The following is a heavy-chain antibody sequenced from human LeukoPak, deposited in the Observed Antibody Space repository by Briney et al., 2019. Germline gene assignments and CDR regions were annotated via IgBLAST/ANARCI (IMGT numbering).Heavy chain of an antibody. Sequence: GGSLRLSCAASGFTFSSYGMHWVRQAPGKGLEWVVVIWYDGSNKYYADSVKGRFTISRDNSKNTLYLQMNSLRAEDTAVYYCARDIWFGGLATLDYWGQGTLVTVSS. CDR1: GFTFSSYG. V-gene: IGHV3-33*01. CDR2: IWYDGSNK. D-gene: IGHD3-10*01. CDR3: ARDIWFGGLATLDY. J-gene: IGHJ4*02.